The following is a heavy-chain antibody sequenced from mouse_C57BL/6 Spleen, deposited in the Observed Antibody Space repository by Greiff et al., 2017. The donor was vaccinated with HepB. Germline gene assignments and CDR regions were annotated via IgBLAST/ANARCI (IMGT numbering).Heavy chain of an antibody. V-gene: IGHV5-15*04. Sequence: EVQLVESGGGLVQPGGSLKLSCAASGFTFSDYGMAWVRQAPRKGPEWVAFISNLAYSIYYADTVTGRFTISRENAKNTLYLEMSSLRSEDTAMYYCARRDSSGFPFAYWGQGTLVTVSA. J-gene: IGHJ3*01. CDR2: ISNLAYSI. CDR1: GFTFSDYG. CDR3: ARRDSSGFPFAY. D-gene: IGHD3-2*02.